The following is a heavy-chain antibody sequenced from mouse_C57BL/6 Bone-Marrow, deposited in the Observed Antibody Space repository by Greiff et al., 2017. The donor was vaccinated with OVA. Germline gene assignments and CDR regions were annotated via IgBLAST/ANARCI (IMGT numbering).Heavy chain of an antibody. Sequence: DVMLVESGEGLVKPGGSLKLSCAASGFTFSSYAMSWVRQTPEKRLEWVAYISSGGDYIYYADTVKGRFTISRDNARNTLYLQMSSLKSEYTAMYYCTSLLDAMDYWGQGTSVTVSS. D-gene: IGHD2-1*01. CDR1: GFTFSSYA. CDR2: ISSGGDYI. J-gene: IGHJ4*01. CDR3: TSLLDAMDY. V-gene: IGHV5-9-1*02.